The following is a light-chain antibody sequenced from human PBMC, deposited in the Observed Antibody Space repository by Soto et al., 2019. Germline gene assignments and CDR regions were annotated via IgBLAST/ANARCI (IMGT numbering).Light chain of an antibody. V-gene: IGLV2-14*01. J-gene: IGLJ2*01. CDR1: SSDVGRYNY. CDR3: SSYTGSRAPLV. Sequence: QSALTQPASVSGSPGQSITISCTGTSSDVGRYNYVSWYQQHPGKAPKLMIFDVSNRPSGVSNRFSGSKSGNTASLTISGLQAEDEADYYCSSYTGSRAPLVFGGWTKVTVL. CDR2: DVS.